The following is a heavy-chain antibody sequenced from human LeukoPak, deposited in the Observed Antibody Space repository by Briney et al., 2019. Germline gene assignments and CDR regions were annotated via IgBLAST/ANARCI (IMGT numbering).Heavy chain of an antibody. D-gene: IGHD2-2*01. J-gene: IGHJ6*02. CDR2: INPSGGST. Sequence: ASVKVSCKASGYTCTRYYMHWVRQAPGQGLEWMGIINPSGGSTRYAQKFQGRVTMTRDTSTSTVYMELSSLRSEDTAVYYCARDSVVIPAAIYYGMDVWGQGTTVTVSS. CDR1: GYTCTRYY. V-gene: IGHV1-46*01. CDR3: ARDSVVIPAAIYYGMDV.